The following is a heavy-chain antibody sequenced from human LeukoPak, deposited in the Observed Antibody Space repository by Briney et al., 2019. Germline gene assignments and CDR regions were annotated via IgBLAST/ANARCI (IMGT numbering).Heavy chain of an antibody. CDR3: SSYYYDSSGYYRDNWFDP. CDR2: INHSGST. D-gene: IGHD3-22*01. CDR1: GGSFSGYY. J-gene: IGHJ5*02. V-gene: IGHV4-34*01. Sequence: PSETLSLTCAVYGGSFSGYYWSWIRQPPGKGLEWIGEINHSGSTNYNPSLKSRVTISVDTSKNQFSLKLSSVTAADTAVYYCSSYYYDSSGYYRDNWFDPWGQGTLVTVSS.